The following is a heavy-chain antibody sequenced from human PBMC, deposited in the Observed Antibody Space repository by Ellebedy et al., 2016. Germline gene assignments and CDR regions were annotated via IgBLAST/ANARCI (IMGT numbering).Heavy chain of an antibody. CDR2: ISSRSTYI. CDR3: ARQGRFLA. D-gene: IGHD3-3*01. Sequence: GESLKISCAASGFIFNTYNMNWVRQAPGKGLESVSSISSRSTYIYHADSVKGRFTISRDNAKNSLYLQMNSLRAEDTAVYYCARQGRFLAWGQGTLVTVSS. J-gene: IGHJ5*02. CDR1: GFIFNTYN. V-gene: IGHV3-21*01.